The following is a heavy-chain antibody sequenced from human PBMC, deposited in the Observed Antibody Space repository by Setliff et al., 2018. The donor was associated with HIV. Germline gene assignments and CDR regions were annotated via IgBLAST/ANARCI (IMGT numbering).Heavy chain of an antibody. D-gene: IGHD3-22*01. CDR1: GFTLSSNY. CDR3: ARVRAYSYDSRGYPDY. J-gene: IGHJ4*02. CDR2: ISSSDSTT. Sequence: PGGSLRLSCAASGFTLSSNYMNWVRQAPGKGLEWVAYISSSDSTTYYADSVKGRFTIYRDNARNTLFLQMYSLRVEDTAVYYCARVRAYSYDSRGYPDYWGQGTLVTVSS. V-gene: IGHV3-48*04.